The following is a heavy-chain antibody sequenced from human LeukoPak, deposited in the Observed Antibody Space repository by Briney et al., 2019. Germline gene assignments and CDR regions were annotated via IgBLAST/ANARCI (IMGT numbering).Heavy chain of an antibody. J-gene: IGHJ4*02. D-gene: IGHD6-13*01. CDR2: TSGGSSTI. CDR3: ARDNGYSSSFDY. CDR1: GXTFSSSS. V-gene: IGHV3-48*02. Sequence: GGSLGLSCAAFGXTFSSSSVNWVRQAPGKGLEWVSYTSGGSSTIHYADSVKGRFTISRDNAKNSLYLQMNSLRDEDTALYYCARDNGYSSSFDYWGQGTLVTVSS.